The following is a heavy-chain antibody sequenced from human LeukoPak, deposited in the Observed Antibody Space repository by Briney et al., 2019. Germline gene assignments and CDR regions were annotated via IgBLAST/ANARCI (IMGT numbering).Heavy chain of an antibody. Sequence: SETLSLTCIVSGGSISSYCWSWIRQPPGKGLEWIGYIYYSGSTNYNPSLKSRVTISVDTSKNQFSLKLSSVTAADTAVYYCARGSSGFNGGAFDIWGQGTMVTVSS. CDR2: IYYSGST. CDR3: ARGSSGFNGGAFDI. CDR1: GGSISSYC. D-gene: IGHD6-19*01. V-gene: IGHV4-59*01. J-gene: IGHJ3*02.